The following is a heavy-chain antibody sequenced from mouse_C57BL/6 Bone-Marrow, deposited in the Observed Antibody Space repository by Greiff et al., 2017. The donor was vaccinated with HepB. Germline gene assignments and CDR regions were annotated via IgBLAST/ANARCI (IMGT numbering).Heavy chain of an antibody. CDR2: ISSGGSYT. J-gene: IGHJ1*03. CDR1: GFTFSSYG. Sequence: EVQVVESGGDLVKPGGSLKLSCAASGFTFSSYGMSWVRQTPDKRLEWVATISSGGSYTYYPDSVKGRFTISRDNAKNTLYLQMSSLKSEDTAMYYCARHHVRPVRSTTVVAFRYFDVWGTGTTVTVSS. V-gene: IGHV5-6*01. CDR3: ARHHVRPVRSTTVVAFRYFDV. D-gene: IGHD1-1*01.